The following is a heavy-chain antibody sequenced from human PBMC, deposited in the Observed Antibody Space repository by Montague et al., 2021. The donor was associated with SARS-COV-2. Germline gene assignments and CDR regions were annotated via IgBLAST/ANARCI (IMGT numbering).Heavy chain of an antibody. D-gene: IGHD3-22*01. J-gene: IGHJ4*02. V-gene: IGHV4-34*01. CDR2: IEQSGST. Sequence: SETLSLTCAVYGGSFGDDHWSWIRQPPGKGLEWIGDIEQSGSTNYNPSLKSRVTISVDTSKNQFSLKLTSVTAADTAVYFCARGDLSVSMIVVVFTSASYCFDYWGQGAQVTVSS. CDR3: ARGDLSVSMIVVVFTSASYCFDY. CDR1: GGSFGDDH.